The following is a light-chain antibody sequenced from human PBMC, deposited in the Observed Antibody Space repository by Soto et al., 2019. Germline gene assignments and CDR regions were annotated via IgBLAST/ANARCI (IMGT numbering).Light chain of an antibody. Sequence: EIVLTQSPATLSLSPGEGATLSCRASQSVSSCLAWYQQKPGQAPRLLIYDASNRATGIPARFSGSGSGTDFTLTISSLEPEDFAVYYCHQRSNWPRTFGQGTKLEIK. V-gene: IGKV3-11*01. CDR1: QSVSSC. CDR3: HQRSNWPRT. CDR2: DAS. J-gene: IGKJ2*01.